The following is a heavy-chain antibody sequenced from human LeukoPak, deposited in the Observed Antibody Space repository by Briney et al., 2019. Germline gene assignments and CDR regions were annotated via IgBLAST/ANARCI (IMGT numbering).Heavy chain of an antibody. CDR3: AKPARTDAFDI. CDR2: IYADGNT. V-gene: IGHV3-53*01. J-gene: IGHJ3*02. CDR1: GFIVNTNY. D-gene: IGHD1-14*01. Sequence: GGSLRLSCAASGFIVNTNYMSWVRQAPGRGLEWVSFIYADGNTYYADSVKGRFTISRDNSKNTLYLQMNSLRAEDTAVYYCAKPARTDAFDIWGQGTMITVSS.